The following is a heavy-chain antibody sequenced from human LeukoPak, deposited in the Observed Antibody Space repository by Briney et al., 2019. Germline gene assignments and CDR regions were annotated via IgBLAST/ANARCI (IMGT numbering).Heavy chain of an antibody. D-gene: IGHD3-10*01. CDR1: GSTFSNYT. CDR2: ISYDGSNK. J-gene: IGHJ4*02. Sequence: GRSLRLSCAASGSTFSNYTMHWVRQAPGKGLEWVAVISYDGSNKYYADSVKGRFTISRDNSKNTLYLQMNSLRAEDTAVYYCARDSEIYYYGSGIGYWGQGTLVTVSS. V-gene: IGHV3-30*04. CDR3: ARDSEIYYYGSGIGY.